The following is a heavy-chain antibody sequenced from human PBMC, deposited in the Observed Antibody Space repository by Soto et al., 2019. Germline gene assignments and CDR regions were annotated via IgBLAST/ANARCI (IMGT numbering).Heavy chain of an antibody. D-gene: IGHD6-13*01. CDR2: IVPIYRTA. Sequence: QVQLVQSGAEVKKPGSSVTVSCKASGGTFSSYRINWVRQAPGQGLEWVGGIVPIYRTADYAQKFQGRVTITADESARTSYVERRSLKSQGTAVYYCVRDSGVKPSSSWGQGTLVTFSS. V-gene: IGHV1-69*01. J-gene: IGHJ4*02. CDR1: GGTFSSYR. CDR3: VRDSGVKPSSS.